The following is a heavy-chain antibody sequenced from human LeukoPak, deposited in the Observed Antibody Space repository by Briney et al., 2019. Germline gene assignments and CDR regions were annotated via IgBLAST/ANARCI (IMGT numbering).Heavy chain of an antibody. CDR3: ARGIIGVKVRGNIVVVPDFDY. D-gene: IGHD3-22*01. CDR1: GYTFTGYY. V-gene: IGHV1-2*02. Sequence: ASVKVSCKASGYTFTGYYLHWVRQAPGQGLEWMGWINPNSGGTNYAQKFQGRVTMTRDTSISTAYMELSRLRSDDTAVYYCARGIIGVKVRGNIVVVPDFDYWGQGTLVTVSS. CDR2: INPNSGGT. J-gene: IGHJ4*02.